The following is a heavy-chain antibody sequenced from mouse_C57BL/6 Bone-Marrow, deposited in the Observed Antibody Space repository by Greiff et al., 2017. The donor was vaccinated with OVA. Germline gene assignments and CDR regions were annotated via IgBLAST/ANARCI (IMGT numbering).Heavy chain of an antibody. J-gene: IGHJ1*03. V-gene: IGHV5-6*01. D-gene: IGHD2-4*01. CDR1: GFTFSSYG. Sequence: EVKLVESGGDLVKPGGSLKLSCAASGFTFSSYGMAWVRQTPDKRLEWVATISSGGSYTYYPDSVQGRFPISRDNAKNTLYLQMSSLKSQDTAMYYCASHPYEYIWYFDVWGTGTTVTVSS. CDR2: ISSGGSYT. CDR3: ASHPYEYIWYFDV.